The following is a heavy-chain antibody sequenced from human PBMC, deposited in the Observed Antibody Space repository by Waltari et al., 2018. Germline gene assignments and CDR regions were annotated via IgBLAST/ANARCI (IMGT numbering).Heavy chain of an antibody. CDR3: ATYIGASVGTAAFDV. J-gene: IGHJ3*01. CDR2: MSYSGAP. Sequence: QLQLQESGPGLVKPSETLSLTCSVSGGSITNNRHYWGWIRQPPGQGLEWIGTMSYSGAPYSSPSLRSRVTISRDTSKNQLSLKLGSVTAADTAVYYCATYIGASVGTAAFDVWGQGTMVTVSS. V-gene: IGHV4-39*01. D-gene: IGHD5-12*01. CDR1: GGSITNNRHY.